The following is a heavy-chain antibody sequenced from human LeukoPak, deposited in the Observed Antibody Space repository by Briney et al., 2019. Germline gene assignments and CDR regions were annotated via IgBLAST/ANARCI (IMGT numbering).Heavy chain of an antibody. V-gene: IGHV3-21*01. CDR2: ISSSSSYI. Sequence: GGSLRLSCAASGFTFSSYSMNWVRQAPGKGLEWVSSISSSSSYIYYADSVKGRFTISRDNAKNSLYLQMNSLRAEDTAVYYCARAPYCICTSCYQHAFDIWGQGTMVTVSS. D-gene: IGHD2-2*01. J-gene: IGHJ3*02. CDR3: ARAPYCICTSCYQHAFDI. CDR1: GFTFSSYS.